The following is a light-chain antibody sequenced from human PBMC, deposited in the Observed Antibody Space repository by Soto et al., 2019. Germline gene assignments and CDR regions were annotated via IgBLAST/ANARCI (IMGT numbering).Light chain of an antibody. V-gene: IGKV1-39*01. CDR1: QSISSY. Sequence: DIQMNHSPSSLSASVGDRVTITCRASQSISSYLNWYQQKPRKAPKLLISAASSLQSGVPSRFSGRGSGTDFTLTISSLQPEDFATYYCQQSFSIPLSFGQGTRLEIK. J-gene: IGKJ5*01. CDR2: AAS. CDR3: QQSFSIPLS.